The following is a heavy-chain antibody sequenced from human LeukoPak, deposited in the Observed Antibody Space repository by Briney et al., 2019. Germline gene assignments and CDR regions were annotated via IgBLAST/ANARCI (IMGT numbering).Heavy chain of an antibody. CDR1: GYTFTSYG. CDR3: VRDMVRGVITPSDAFDI. D-gene: IGHD3-10*01. J-gene: IGHJ3*02. CDR2: ISAYNGNT. Sequence: GASVKVSCKASGYTFTSYGISWVRQAPGQGLEWMGWISAYNGNTNYAQKLQGRVTMTTDTSTSTAYMELRSLRSDDTAVYYCVRDMVRGVITPSDAFDIWGKGQWSPSLQ. V-gene: IGHV1-18*01.